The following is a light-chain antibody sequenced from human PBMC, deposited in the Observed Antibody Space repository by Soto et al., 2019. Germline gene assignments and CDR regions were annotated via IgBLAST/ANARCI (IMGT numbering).Light chain of an antibody. Sequence: DIQLTQSPSFLSASVGDRVTITCRASQGISSYLAWYQQKPGKAPKLLIYAASTLQSGVPSRFSGSGSGTEFTLTISSLQREDFATYYCQQLNSYPRVTFGGGTKVEI. CDR1: QGISSY. J-gene: IGKJ4*01. V-gene: IGKV1-9*01. CDR2: AAS. CDR3: QQLNSYPRVT.